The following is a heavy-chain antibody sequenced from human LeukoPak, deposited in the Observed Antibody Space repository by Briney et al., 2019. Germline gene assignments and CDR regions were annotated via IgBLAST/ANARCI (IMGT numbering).Heavy chain of an antibody. J-gene: IGHJ4*02. D-gene: IGHD3-22*01. CDR3: ASGRPNYYDSSGYQHGFDY. CDR1: GGSISPYY. Sequence: SETLSLTCTVSGGSISPYYWSWILQSPGKGLEWFGYVSYSGSTNYNPSLKSRVTMSVDTSKNQFSLKLSSVTAADTAVYYCASGRPNYYDSSGYQHGFDYWGQGTLVTVSS. V-gene: IGHV4-59*08. CDR2: VSYSGST.